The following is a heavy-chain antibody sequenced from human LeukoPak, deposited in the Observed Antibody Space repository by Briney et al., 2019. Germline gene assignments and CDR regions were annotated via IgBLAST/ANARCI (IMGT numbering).Heavy chain of an antibody. CDR3: ARANGDSWFDP. V-gene: IGHV3-20*04. CDR1: GFTFDDYG. D-gene: IGHD4-17*01. CDR2: INWNGGST. Sequence: GGSLRLSCAASGFTFDDYGMSWVRQAPGKGLGWVSGINWNGGSTGYADSVKGRFTISRDNAKNSPYLQMNSLRAEDTALYYCARANGDSWFDPWGQGTLVTVSS. J-gene: IGHJ5*02.